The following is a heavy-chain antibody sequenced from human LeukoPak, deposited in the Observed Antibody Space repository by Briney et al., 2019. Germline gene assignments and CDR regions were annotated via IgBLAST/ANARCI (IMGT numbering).Heavy chain of an antibody. CDR2: ISGSGDNT. V-gene: IGHV3-23*01. J-gene: IGHJ3*02. CDR1: GFTFSKYA. D-gene: IGHD3-10*01. Sequence: GGSLRLSCAASGFTFSKYAMSWVRQAPGKGLERVSGISGSGDNTYYADSVKGRFTISRDNSKNTLHLQMNSLRAEDTAVYYCAKGTNFYGSGIYYNGVFDIWGQGTMVTVSS. CDR3: AKGTNFYGSGIYYNGVFDI.